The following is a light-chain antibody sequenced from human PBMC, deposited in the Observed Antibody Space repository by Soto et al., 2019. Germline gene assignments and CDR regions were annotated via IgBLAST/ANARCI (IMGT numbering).Light chain of an antibody. Sequence: EIGVKRSPCTLSFYLCIRATLSCIASPGVNLNLAWYQQKPGQAPRLFIYGASTRATGIPARFSGSGSGTDFTLTISSLQSEDFAVYCCQQNNSWPPAFGQGTRLEIK. J-gene: IGKJ5*01. CDR1: PGVNLN. CDR3: QQNNSWPPA. V-gene: IGKV3-15*01. CDR2: GAS.